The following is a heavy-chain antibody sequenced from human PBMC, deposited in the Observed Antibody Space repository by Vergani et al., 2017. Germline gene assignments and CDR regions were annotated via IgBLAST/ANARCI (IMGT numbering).Heavy chain of an antibody. CDR3: AKDWSNGGSGWYIISAQNWFDP. V-gene: IGHV3-23*01. Sequence: EVQLLESGGGLVQPGGSLRLSCAASGFTFSSYAMSWVRQAPGKGLEWVSAISGSGGSTSYADSVKGRFTISRDNSKNTLYLQMNSLRAEDTAVYYCAKDWSNGGSGWYIISAQNWFDPWGQGTLVTVSS. J-gene: IGHJ5*02. CDR2: ISGSGGST. CDR1: GFTFSSYA. D-gene: IGHD6-19*01.